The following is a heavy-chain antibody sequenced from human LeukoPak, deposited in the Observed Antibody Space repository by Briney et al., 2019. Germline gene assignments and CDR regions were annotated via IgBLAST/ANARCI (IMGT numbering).Heavy chain of an antibody. D-gene: IGHD3-3*01. Sequence: PSQTLSLTCTVSGGSISSGSYDWSWIRQPAGKGLEWIGRIYTSGSTNYNPSPKSRVTISVDTSKNQFSLKLSSVTAADTAVYYCARLYYDFWSPQDWFDPWGQGTLVTVSS. CDR3: ARLYYDFWSPQDWFDP. V-gene: IGHV4-61*02. CDR1: GGSISSGSYD. CDR2: IYTSGST. J-gene: IGHJ5*02.